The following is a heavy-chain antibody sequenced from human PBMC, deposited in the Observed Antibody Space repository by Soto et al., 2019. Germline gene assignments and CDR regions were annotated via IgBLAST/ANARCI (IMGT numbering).Heavy chain of an antibody. Sequence: KPSETLSLTCTVSGGSISSGDYYWGWIRQPPGKGLEWIGYIYYSGSTYYNPSLKSRVTISVDTSKNQFSLKLSSVTAADTAVYYCAREGTGTTLAEYFQHWGQGTLVTAPQ. CDR3: AREGTGTTLAEYFQH. J-gene: IGHJ1*01. V-gene: IGHV4-30-4*01. D-gene: IGHD1-7*01. CDR1: GGSISSGDYY. CDR2: IYYSGST.